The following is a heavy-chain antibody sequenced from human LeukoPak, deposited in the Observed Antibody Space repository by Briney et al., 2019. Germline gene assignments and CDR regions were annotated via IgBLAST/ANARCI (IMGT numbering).Heavy chain of an antibody. D-gene: IGHD6-19*01. CDR2: ISGCGGST. Sequence: PGGSLRLSCAASGFTFSSYAMSWVRQAPGKGLEWVSAISGCGGSTYYADSVKGRFTISRDNSKNTLYPQMNSLRAEDTAVYYCAKDKGYSSGWPFDYWGQGTLVTVSS. V-gene: IGHV3-23*01. CDR3: AKDKGYSSGWPFDY. J-gene: IGHJ4*02. CDR1: GFTFSSYA.